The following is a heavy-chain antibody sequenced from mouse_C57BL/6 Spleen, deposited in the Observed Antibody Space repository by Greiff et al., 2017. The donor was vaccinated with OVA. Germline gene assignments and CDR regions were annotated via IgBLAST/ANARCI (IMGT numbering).Heavy chain of an antibody. J-gene: IGHJ3*01. V-gene: IGHV1-55*01. CDR1: GYTFTSYW. CDR2: IYPGSGST. Sequence: QVQLQQSGAELVKPGASVKMSCKASGYTFTSYWITWVKQRPGQGLEWIGDIYPGSGSTNYNEKFKSKATLTVDTSSSTAYMQLSSLTSEDSAVDYCARGGDNPSGFAYWGQGTLVTVSS. CDR3: ARGGDNPSGFAY. D-gene: IGHD1-1*02.